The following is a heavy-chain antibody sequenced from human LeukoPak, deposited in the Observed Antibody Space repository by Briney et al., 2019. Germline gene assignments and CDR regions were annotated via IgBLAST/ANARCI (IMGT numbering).Heavy chain of an antibody. CDR1: GFTFSSYA. J-gene: IGHJ6*03. D-gene: IGHD1-26*01. Sequence: PGGSLRLSCAASGFTFSSYAMSWVRQAPGKGLEWVSAISGSGGSTYYADSVKGRFTISRDNSKKTLYLQMYSLRAEDTAVYYCAKDGSGSYFHYYYYMDGWGKGTTVTVSS. V-gene: IGHV3-23*01. CDR2: ISGSGGST. CDR3: AKDGSGSYFHYYYYMDG.